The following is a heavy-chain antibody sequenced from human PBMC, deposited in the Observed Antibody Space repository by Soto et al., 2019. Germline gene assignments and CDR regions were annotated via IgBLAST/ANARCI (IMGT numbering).Heavy chain of an antibody. CDR3: AKELYSSGLLAFDY. Sequence: EVQLLESGGGLVQPGGSLRLSCAASGFTFNSCAMTWVRQAPGKGLEWVSAVSGSAYYTYYADSVKGRFTVSRDNSKNTLYLQMNRLRADDTAVYYCAKELYSSGLLAFDYWGQGAQVTVSS. J-gene: IGHJ4*02. CDR2: VSGSAYYT. V-gene: IGHV3-23*01. D-gene: IGHD6-25*01. CDR1: GFTFNSCA.